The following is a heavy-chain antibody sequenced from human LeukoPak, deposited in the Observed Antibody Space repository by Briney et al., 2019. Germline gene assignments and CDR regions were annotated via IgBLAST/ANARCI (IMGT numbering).Heavy chain of an antibody. CDR1: GFTLSNFA. CDR2: ISTNGSRT. J-gene: IGHJ4*02. D-gene: IGHD1-26*01. CDR3: ARYRRGLFDY. V-gene: IGHV3-64*02. Sequence: GGSLRLSCTASGFTLSNFAMHWVRQSPDKGLQYVSAISTNGSRTFYADSVKGRFTISRDNSKNTLYLQMNSLRAEDTAVYYCARYRRGLFDYWGQGTLVTVSS.